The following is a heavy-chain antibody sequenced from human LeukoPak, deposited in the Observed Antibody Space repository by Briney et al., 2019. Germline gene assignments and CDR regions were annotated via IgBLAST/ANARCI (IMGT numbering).Heavy chain of an antibody. CDR3: ARGLFSVHDYSNGERPFDP. CDR2: IKQDGSEK. Sequence: SGGSLRLSCAASGFTFSSYWMSWVRQAPGKGLEWVANIKQDGSEKYYVDSVKGRFTISRDNAKNSLYLQMNSLRAEDTAVYYCARGLFSVHDYSNGERPFDPWGQGPLVTVSS. J-gene: IGHJ5*02. V-gene: IGHV3-7*01. CDR1: GFTFSSYW. D-gene: IGHD4-11*01.